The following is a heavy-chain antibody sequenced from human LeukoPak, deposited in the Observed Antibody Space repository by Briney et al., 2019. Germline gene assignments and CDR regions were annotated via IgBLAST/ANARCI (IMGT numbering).Heavy chain of an antibody. J-gene: IGHJ4*02. V-gene: IGHV3-23*01. CDR2: ISGSGGST. Sequence: GGSLRLSCAASGFTFSTYWMSWVRQAPGKGLEWVSAISGSGGSTYYADSVKGRFTISRDNSKNTLYLQMNSLRAEDTAVYYCAKDRRIGPYYFDYWGQGTLVTVSS. CDR3: AKDRRIGPYYFDY. CDR1: GFTFSTYW. D-gene: IGHD2/OR15-2a*01.